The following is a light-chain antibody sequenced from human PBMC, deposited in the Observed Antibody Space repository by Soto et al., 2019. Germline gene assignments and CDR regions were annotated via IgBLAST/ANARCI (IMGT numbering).Light chain of an antibody. J-gene: IGLJ2*01. V-gene: IGLV2-8*01. CDR1: GSDVGGYNY. CDR3: SSYAGNNIVV. Sequence: QSALTQPPSASGSPGQSVTISCTGTGSDVGGYNYVSWYQQHPGKAPKLMIYEVSKRPSGVPDRFSGSKSGNTASLTVSGLQAEDEADYYCSSYAGNNIVVFGGGTKVTVL. CDR2: EVS.